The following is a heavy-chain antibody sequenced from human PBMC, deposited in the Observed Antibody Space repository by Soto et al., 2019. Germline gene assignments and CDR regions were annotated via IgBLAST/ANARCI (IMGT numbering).Heavy chain of an antibody. CDR1: GGSVGSGSYY. J-gene: IGHJ6*02. D-gene: IGHD2-21*01. V-gene: IGHV4-61*01. CDR2: IYYSGST. CDR3: ARKDRVMYYYGMDV. Sequence: SETLSVTCTVSGGSVGSGSYYWRWIRQPPGKGLEWIGYIYYSGSTNYKPSLKSRVTISVDTSKNQFSLKLSSVTAADTAVYYCARKDRVMYYYGMDVWGQGTTVTVSS.